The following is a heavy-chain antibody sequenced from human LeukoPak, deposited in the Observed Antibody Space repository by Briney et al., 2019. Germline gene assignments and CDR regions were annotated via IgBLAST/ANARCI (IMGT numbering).Heavy chain of an antibody. CDR2: IYTSGST. CDR3: ARAMSIAARLRTIFDY. V-gene: IGHV4-61*02. CDR1: GGSISSGSYY. J-gene: IGHJ4*02. D-gene: IGHD6-6*01. Sequence: SETLSLTCTVSGGSISSGSYYWSWIRQPAGKGLEWIGRIYTSGSTNYNPSLKSRVTISVDTSKNQFSLKLSSVTAADTAVYYCARAMSIAARLRTIFDYWGQGTLVTVSS.